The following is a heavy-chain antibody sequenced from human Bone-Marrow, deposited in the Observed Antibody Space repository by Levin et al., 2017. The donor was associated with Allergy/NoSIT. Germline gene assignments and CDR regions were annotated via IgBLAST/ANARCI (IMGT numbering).Heavy chain of an antibody. CDR3: ARHVGPKDIALKVYAEKFYFDY. CDR1: GGSISSSTNY. CDR2: IHYSGRT. V-gene: IGHV4-39*01. Sequence: TSETLSLNCTVSGGSISSSTNYWAWIRQPPGKGLEWIGSIHYSGRTYYDTSLKSRITISADTSKNQFTLKLSSVTAADTAVYYCARHVGPKDIALKVYAEKFYFDYWGQGTQVTVSS. D-gene: IGHD2-8*01. J-gene: IGHJ4*02.